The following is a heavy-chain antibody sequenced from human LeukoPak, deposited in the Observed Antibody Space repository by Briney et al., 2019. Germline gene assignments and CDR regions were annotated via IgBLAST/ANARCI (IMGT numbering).Heavy chain of an antibody. Sequence: GESLKISCKGSGYSFTSYWISWVRQMPGKGLEWMGIIYPRDSNTRYSPSFQGQVTISADKSISAAYLQWSSLKASDTAMYYCLAYYYDSSGSHFDYWGQGTLVTVSS. D-gene: IGHD3-22*01. J-gene: IGHJ4*02. CDR3: LAYYYDSSGSHFDY. V-gene: IGHV5-51*01. CDR2: IYPRDSNT. CDR1: GYSFTSYW.